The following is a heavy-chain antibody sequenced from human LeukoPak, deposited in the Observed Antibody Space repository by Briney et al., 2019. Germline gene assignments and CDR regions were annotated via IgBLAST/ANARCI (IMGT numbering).Heavy chain of an antibody. Sequence: GGSLRLSCAASGFKFDDYGMHWVRQAPGKGLEWVSGISWNSGSRGYADSVKGRFTISRDNAKNSLYLQMNSLRAEDTAVYYCARLIGEYFDYWGQGTLVTVSS. CDR3: ARLIGEYFDY. CDR1: GFKFDDYG. CDR2: ISWNSGSR. D-gene: IGHD2-21*01. V-gene: IGHV3-9*01. J-gene: IGHJ4*02.